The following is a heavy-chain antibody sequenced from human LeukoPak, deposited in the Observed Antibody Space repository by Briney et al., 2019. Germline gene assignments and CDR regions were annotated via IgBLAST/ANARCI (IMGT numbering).Heavy chain of an antibody. Sequence: GGSLRLSCAASGFTFSSYGMTWVRQAPGKGLEWVSGISGSGGSTYYADSVKGRFTISRDNSKNTLYLQMNSLRAEDTAVYYCAKYGDSYYYYYYMDVWGKGTTVTVSS. CDR3: AKYGDSYYYYYYMDV. CDR2: ISGSGGST. V-gene: IGHV3-23*01. J-gene: IGHJ6*03. CDR1: GFTFSSYG. D-gene: IGHD4-17*01.